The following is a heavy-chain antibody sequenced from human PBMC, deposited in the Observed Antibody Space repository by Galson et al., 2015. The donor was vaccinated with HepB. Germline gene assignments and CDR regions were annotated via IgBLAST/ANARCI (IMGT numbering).Heavy chain of an antibody. CDR3: ARHPGRGSDGYAFGN. Sequence: SETLSLTCTVSGGSISNYYWSWIRQPPGKGLEWIGYVRYTGTTECNPFLNRPVTISVDASGNQVSLRLRSVTAADTAVYFCARHPGRGSDGYAFGNWGQGILVTVSS. V-gene: IGHV4-59*08. CDR1: GGSISNYY. CDR2: VRYTGTT. J-gene: IGHJ4*02. D-gene: IGHD2-21*02.